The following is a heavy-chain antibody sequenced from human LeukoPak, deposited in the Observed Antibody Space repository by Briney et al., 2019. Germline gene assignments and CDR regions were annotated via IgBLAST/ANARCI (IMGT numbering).Heavy chain of an antibody. CDR3: ATGRSGTWLPFDY. J-gene: IGHJ4*02. CDR2: INPSGGGT. V-gene: IGHV1-46*01. D-gene: IGHD6-25*01. CDR1: GYTFTSSY. Sequence: GASVKLSCKTSGYTFTSSYMNWVRQAPGEGLEWMGIINPSGGGTTYVQKFQGRITMTRDTSTSTVYMELSSLKYEDTAVYYCATGRSGTWLPFDYWGQGTLVTVSS.